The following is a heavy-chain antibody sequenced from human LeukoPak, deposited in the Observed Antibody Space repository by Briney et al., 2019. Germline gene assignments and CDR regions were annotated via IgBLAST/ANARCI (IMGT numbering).Heavy chain of an antibody. D-gene: IGHD6-13*01. CDR2: INHSGST. Sequence: KPSETLSLTCAVYGGSFSGYYWRWIRQPPGKGLEWIGEINHSGSTNYNPSLKSRVTVSVDTSKNQFSLKLSSVTAADTAVYYCARGGGNKQQLVQHSEYYFDYWGQGTLVTVSS. J-gene: IGHJ4*02. CDR3: ARGGGNKQQLVQHSEYYFDY. CDR1: GGSFSGYY. V-gene: IGHV4-34*01.